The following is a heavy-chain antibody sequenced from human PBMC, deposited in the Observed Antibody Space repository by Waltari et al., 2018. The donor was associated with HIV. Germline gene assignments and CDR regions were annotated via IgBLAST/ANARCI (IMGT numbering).Heavy chain of an antibody. CDR3: AKDIGGYDSFYYYYGMDV. CDR1: GFTFDDYT. D-gene: IGHD5-12*01. Sequence: EVQLVESGGVVVRPGGSLRLSCAASGFTFDDYTMHWVRQAPGKGLEWVSLISWDGGSTYYADSVKGRFTISRDNSKNSLYLQMNSLRTEDTALYYCAKDIGGYDSFYYYYGMDVWGQGTTVTVSS. CDR2: ISWDGGST. V-gene: IGHV3-43*01. J-gene: IGHJ6*02.